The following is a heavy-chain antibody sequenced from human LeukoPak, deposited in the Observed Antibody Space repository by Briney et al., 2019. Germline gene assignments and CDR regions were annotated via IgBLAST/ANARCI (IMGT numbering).Heavy chain of an antibody. CDR2: ICYGGTT. D-gene: IGHD2/OR15-2a*01. CDR1: GGSTSRPDHC. V-gene: IGHV4-39*01. Sequence: SETLSLTCAVSGGSTSRPDHCWAWIRQPPGKGPEWTVSICYGGTTYYNPSLKSRVTISVDTSTNKFSLKLSSVTAADTAVYYSAHTNHYYFDWGQGTLVTVSS. J-gene: IGHJ4*02. CDR3: AHTNHYYFD.